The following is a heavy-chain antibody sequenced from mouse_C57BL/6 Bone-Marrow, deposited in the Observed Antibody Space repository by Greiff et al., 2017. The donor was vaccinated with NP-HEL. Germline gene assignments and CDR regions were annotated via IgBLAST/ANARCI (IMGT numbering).Heavy chain of an antibody. Sequence: VHLVESGAELARPGASVKLSCKASGYTFTSYGISWVKQRTGQGLEWIGEIYPRSGNTYYNEKFKGKATLTADKSSSTAYMELRSLTSEDSAVYFCARPYGSRLDYWGQGTTLTVSS. CDR3: ARPYGSRLDY. V-gene: IGHV1-81*01. J-gene: IGHJ2*01. CDR2: IYPRSGNT. CDR1: GYTFTSYG. D-gene: IGHD1-1*01.